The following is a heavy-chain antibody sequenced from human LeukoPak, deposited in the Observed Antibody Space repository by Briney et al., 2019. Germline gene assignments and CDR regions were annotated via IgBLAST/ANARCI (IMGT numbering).Heavy chain of an antibody. D-gene: IGHD3-3*01. Sequence: GASVKVSCRASGYTFTSHYMHWVRQAPGQGLEWMGIINPSADSTSYPQKFQGRVTMTRDTSTSTVYMELSSLRSEDTAVYYCAAPGASGFVGNFWSGPLDYWGQGTLVSVSS. CDR1: GYTFTSHY. CDR2: INPSADST. V-gene: IGHV1-46*01. J-gene: IGHJ4*02. CDR3: AAPGASGFVGNFWSGPLDY.